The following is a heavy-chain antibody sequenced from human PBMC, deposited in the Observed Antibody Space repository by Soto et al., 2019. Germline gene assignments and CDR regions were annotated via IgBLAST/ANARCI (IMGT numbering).Heavy chain of an antibody. Sequence: QVQLQQWGAGLLKPSETLSLTCAVYGGSFSGYYWTWIRQPPGTGLEWIGEINHSGSTNYNPSLTRRGAISVDPSKSQFSLKLTSVTAADTAVYYCARDKITGLFDYWGQGTLVTGSS. D-gene: IGHD2-8*02. CDR3: ARDKITGLFDY. CDR1: GGSFSGYY. CDR2: INHSGST. V-gene: IGHV4-34*01. J-gene: IGHJ4*02.